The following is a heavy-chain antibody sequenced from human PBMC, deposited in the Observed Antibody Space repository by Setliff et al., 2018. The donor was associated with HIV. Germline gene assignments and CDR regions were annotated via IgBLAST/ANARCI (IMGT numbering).Heavy chain of an antibody. CDR3: ARARRSSMVQGTYFDY. Sequence: SVKVSCKASGGTFRSYAISWVRQAPGQGLEWMGGIIPIFGTANYAQKFQGRVTITADESTSTAYMELSSLRSEDTAVYYRARARRSSMVQGTYFDYWGQGTLVTVSS. V-gene: IGHV1-69*13. CDR1: GGTFRSYA. J-gene: IGHJ4*02. D-gene: IGHD3-10*01. CDR2: IIPIFGTA.